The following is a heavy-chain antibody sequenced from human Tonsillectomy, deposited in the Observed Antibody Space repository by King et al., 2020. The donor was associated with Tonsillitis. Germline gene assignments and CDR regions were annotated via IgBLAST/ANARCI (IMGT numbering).Heavy chain of an antibody. J-gene: IGHJ4*02. V-gene: IGHV4-38-2*02. CDR1: GYSISSGYY. CDR3: ARVPADDTTGHTPHHFDY. CDR2: LYHSGST. D-gene: IGHD3-9*01. Sequence: MQLQESGPGLVKPSETLSLTCTVSGYSISSGYYWGWIRQPPGKGLEWIGNLYHSGSTYYNPSLKSRVSVSVDTSKNQFSLRLTSVTAADTAVYYCARVPADDTTGHTPHHFDYWGQGTLVTVSS.